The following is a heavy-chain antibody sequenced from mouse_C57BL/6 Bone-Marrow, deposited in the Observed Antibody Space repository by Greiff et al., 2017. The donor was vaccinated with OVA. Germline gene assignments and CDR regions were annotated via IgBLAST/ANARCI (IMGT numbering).Heavy chain of an antibody. J-gene: IGHJ1*03. Sequence: EVQLKQSVAELVRPGASVKLSCTAFGFNIKNTYMHWVKQRPEQGLEWIGRIDPANGNTKYAPKFQGKATITADTSSNTAYLQLSSLTSEDTAIYYCARIIYYYGSSYWYFDVWGTGTTVTVSS. CDR3: ARIIYYYGSSYWYFDV. D-gene: IGHD1-1*01. V-gene: IGHV14-3*01. CDR1: GFNIKNTY. CDR2: IDPANGNT.